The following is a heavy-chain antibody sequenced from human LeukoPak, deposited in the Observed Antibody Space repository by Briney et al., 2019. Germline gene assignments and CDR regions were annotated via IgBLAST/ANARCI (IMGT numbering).Heavy chain of an antibody. J-gene: IGHJ4*02. V-gene: IGHV3-30*02. Sequence: PGGSLRLSCAASGFTFSSYGMHWVRQAPGKGLEWVAFIRYDGSNKYYADSVKGRFTISRDNSKNTLYLQMNSLRAEDTAVYYCAKEDEGYYGSGSCTDYWGQGTLVTVSS. CDR2: IRYDGSNK. D-gene: IGHD3-10*01. CDR1: GFTFSSYG. CDR3: AKEDEGYYGSGSCTDY.